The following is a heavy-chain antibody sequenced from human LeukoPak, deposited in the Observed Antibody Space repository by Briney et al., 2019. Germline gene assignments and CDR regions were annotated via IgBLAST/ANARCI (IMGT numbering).Heavy chain of an antibody. Sequence: ASVKVSCKASGYTFTSYGISWVRQAPGQGLEWMGWISAYNGNTNYAQKLQGRVTMTTDTSTSTAYMELRSLRSDDTAVYYCARVSRYYDILTGYMRPWGQGTLVTVSS. D-gene: IGHD3-9*01. CDR3: ARVSRYYDILTGYMRP. CDR1: GYTFTSYG. CDR2: ISAYNGNT. V-gene: IGHV1-18*01. J-gene: IGHJ5*02.